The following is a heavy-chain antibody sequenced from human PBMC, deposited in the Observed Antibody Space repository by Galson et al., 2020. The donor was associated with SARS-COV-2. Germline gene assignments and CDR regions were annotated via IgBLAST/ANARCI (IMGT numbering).Heavy chain of an antibody. Sequence: SETLSLTCNVGSFSHDYWSWIRQRPGKGLEWIGESDHRGRPKYNPSLKSRVTISVDTSSNLFSLTLTSVTAADAAVYYCARVPNGFYYNIDVWGRGTTVTVSS. J-gene: IGHJ6*04. CDR3: ARVPNGFYYNIDV. CDR2: SDHRGRP. V-gene: IGHV4-34*01. D-gene: IGHD4-17*01. CDR1: GSFSHDY.